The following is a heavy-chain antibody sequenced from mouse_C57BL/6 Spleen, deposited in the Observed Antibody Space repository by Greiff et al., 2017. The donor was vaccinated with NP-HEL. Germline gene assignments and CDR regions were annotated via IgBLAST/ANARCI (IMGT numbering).Heavy chain of an antibody. J-gene: IGHJ1*03. CDR1: GYTFTDYY. CDR3: AREVVTSYFDV. Sequence: EVQLQQSGPELVKPGASVKISCKASGYTFTDYYMNWVKQSHGKSLEWIGDINPNNGGTSYNQKFKGKATLTVDKSSSTAYMELRSLTSEDSAVYYCAREVVTSYFDVWGTGTTVTVSS. D-gene: IGHD1-3*01. CDR2: INPNNGGT. V-gene: IGHV1-26*01.